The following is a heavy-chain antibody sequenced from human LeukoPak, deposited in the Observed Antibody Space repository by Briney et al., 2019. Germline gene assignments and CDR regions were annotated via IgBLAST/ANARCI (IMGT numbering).Heavy chain of an antibody. Sequence: GGSLRLSCAASGFTFSSYEMNRVRQAPGKGLEWVSYISSSSSYIYYADSVKGRFTISRDNAKNSLYLQMNSLRVEDTALYYCAKDIGRVDTASTYMDVWGKGTTVTISS. CDR2: ISSSSSYI. J-gene: IGHJ6*03. CDR1: GFTFSSYE. CDR3: AKDIGRVDTASTYMDV. V-gene: IGHV3-21*05. D-gene: IGHD5-18*01.